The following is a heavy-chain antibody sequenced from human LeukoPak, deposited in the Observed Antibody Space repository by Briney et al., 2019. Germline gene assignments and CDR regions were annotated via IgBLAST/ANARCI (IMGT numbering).Heavy chain of an antibody. CDR2: IISSTTYT. CDR3: ARVDSRGWYHNDY. D-gene: IGHD6-19*01. CDR1: GFSFSDYS. V-gene: IGHV3-21*01. J-gene: IGHJ4*02. Sequence: GGSLRLSCAASGFSFSDYSMNWVRRAPGKGLEWVSSIISSTTYTYYADSVRGRFTISRDNAKSSLYLQMNSLRPEDTAVYYCARVDSRGWYHNDYWGQGTLVTVSS.